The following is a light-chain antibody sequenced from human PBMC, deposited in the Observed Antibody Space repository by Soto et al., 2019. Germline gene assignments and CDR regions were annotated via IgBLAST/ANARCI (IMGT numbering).Light chain of an antibody. J-gene: IGLJ2*01. CDR3: QAWDSSTVV. V-gene: IGLV3-1*01. Sequence: SYELTQPPSVSVSPGQTASITCSGDKLGDKYVCWYQQKPGQSPVLVIYQDTKRPSGIPERLSGSNTGNTATLTISGTQAMEEADYYCQAWDSSTVVFGGGTKLTV. CDR1: KLGDKY. CDR2: QDT.